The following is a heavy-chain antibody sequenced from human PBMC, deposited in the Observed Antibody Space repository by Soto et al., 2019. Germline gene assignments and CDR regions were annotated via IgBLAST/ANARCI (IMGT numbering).Heavy chain of an antibody. CDR2: IYYSGST. V-gene: IGHV4-59*01. CDR1: GGSISSYY. Sequence: SETLSLTCTVSGGSISSYYWSWIRQPPGKGLEWIGYIYYSGSTNYNPSLKSRVTISVDTSKNQFSLKLSSVIAADTAVYYCARVRDGVVINYYYYYGMDVWGQGTTVTVSS. J-gene: IGHJ6*02. D-gene: IGHD3-3*01. CDR3: ARVRDGVVINYYYYYGMDV.